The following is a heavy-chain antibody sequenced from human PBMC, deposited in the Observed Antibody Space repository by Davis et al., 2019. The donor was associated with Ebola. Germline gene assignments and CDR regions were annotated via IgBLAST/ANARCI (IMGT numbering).Heavy chain of an antibody. CDR3: AREDGYNYSFDY. J-gene: IGHJ4*02. Sequence: SVKVSCKASGYTFTSYAMHWVRQAPGQGLEWMGRIIPILGITNYAQKFQGRVTITADKSTSTAYMELSSLRSEDTAVYYCAREDGYNYSFDYWGQGTLVTVSS. V-gene: IGHV1-69*04. CDR1: GYTFTSYA. CDR2: IIPILGIT. D-gene: IGHD5-24*01.